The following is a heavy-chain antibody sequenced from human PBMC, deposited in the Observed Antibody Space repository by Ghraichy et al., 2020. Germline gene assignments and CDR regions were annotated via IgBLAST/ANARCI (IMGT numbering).Heavy chain of an antibody. V-gene: IGHV4-59*01. J-gene: IGHJ4*02. CDR3: ARDCGSYWNCFGY. CDR2: IYYSGST. Sequence: SQTLSLTCTVSGGSISSYYWSWIRQPPGKGLEWIGYIYYSGSTNYNPSLKSRVTISVDTSKNQFSLKLSSVTAADTAVYYCARDCGSYWNCFGYWGQGTLVTVSS. CDR1: GGSISSYY. D-gene: IGHD1-26*01.